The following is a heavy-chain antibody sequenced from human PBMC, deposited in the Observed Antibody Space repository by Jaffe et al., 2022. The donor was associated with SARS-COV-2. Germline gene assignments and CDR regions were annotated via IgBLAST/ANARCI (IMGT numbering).Heavy chain of an antibody. Sequence: QLQLQESGPGLVRPSETLSLTCSVSGGSMTNDNHYWGWIRQSPGGGLEWLGSMSRSGDTYYTPSLRSRVTISVDSSKGQFSLKLRDVTAADTATYFCTRLFHSPSGGYLWFDPWGQGTLVIVSS. CDR1: GGSMTNDNHY. CDR3: TRLFHSPSGGYLWFDP. J-gene: IGHJ5*02. V-gene: IGHV4-39*01. CDR2: MSRSGDT. D-gene: IGHD3-10*01.